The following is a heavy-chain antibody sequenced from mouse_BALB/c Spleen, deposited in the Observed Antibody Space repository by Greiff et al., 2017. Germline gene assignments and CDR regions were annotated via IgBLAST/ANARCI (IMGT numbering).Heavy chain of an antibody. CDR1: GFTFSDYG. Sequence: EVMLVESGGGLVQPGGSRKLSCAASGFTFSDYGMAWVRQAPGKGPEWVAFISNLAYSIYYADTVTGRFTISRENAKNILYLQMSSLRSEDTAMYYCARGSDYYGSDYYAMDYWGQGTSVTVSS. D-gene: IGHD1-1*01. CDR2: ISNLAYSI. V-gene: IGHV5-15*01. CDR3: ARGSDYYGSDYYAMDY. J-gene: IGHJ4*01.